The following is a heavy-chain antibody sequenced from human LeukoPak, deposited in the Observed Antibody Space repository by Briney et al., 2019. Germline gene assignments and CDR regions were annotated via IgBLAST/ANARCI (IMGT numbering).Heavy chain of an antibody. J-gene: IGHJ4*02. CDR3: AKTTYYDFWSGYYPYYFDY. D-gene: IGHD3-3*01. CDR1: GFTFSSYA. CDR2: ISGSGSST. V-gene: IGHV3-23*01. Sequence: GGSLRLSCAASGFTFSSYAMSWVRQAPGKGLEWVSAISGSGSSTYYADSVKGRFTISRDNSKNTLYLQMNSLRAEDTAVYYCAKTTYYDFWSGYYPYYFDYWGQGTLVTVSS.